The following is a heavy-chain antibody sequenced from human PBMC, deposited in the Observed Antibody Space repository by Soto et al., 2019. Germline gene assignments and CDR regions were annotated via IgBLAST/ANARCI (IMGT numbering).Heavy chain of an antibody. V-gene: IGHV1-18*01. J-gene: IGHJ4*02. CDR1: GYTFTSYG. D-gene: IGHD3-3*01. CDR3: ARGSWTIFGVVIYDFDD. CDR2: ISAYNGNT. Sequence: ASVKVSCKASGYTFTSYGISWVRQAPGQGLEWMGWISAYNGNTNYAQKLQGRVTMTTDTSTSTAYMELRSLRSDDTAVYYCARGSWTIFGVVIYDFDDWGQGTLVTVSS.